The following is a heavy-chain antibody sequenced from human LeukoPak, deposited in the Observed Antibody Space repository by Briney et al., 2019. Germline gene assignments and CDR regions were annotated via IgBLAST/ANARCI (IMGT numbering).Heavy chain of an antibody. J-gene: IGHJ4*02. CDR2: IYYSGTT. CDR3: ARQSSSLCDY. Sequence: SETLSLTCTISGGSISNYYWSWIRQPPGKGLEWIGYIYYSGTTNYNPSLRSRVTISVDTSKSQFSLKLSSVTAADTAVYYCARQSSSLCDYWGQGTLVTVSS. V-gene: IGHV4-59*08. CDR1: GGSISNYY. D-gene: IGHD6-6*01.